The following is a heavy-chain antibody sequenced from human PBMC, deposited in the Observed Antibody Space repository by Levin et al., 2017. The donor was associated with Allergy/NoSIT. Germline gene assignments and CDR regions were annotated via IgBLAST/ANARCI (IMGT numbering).Heavy chain of an antibody. CDR3: ARAWGLHYYDSSGKNWFDP. Sequence: ASVKVSCKASGYTFTSYGISWVRQAPGQGLEWMGWISAYNGNTNYAQKLQGRVTMTTDTSTSTAYMELRSLRSDDTAVYYCARAWGLHYYDSSGKNWFDPWGQGTLVTVSS. CDR1: GYTFTSYG. D-gene: IGHD3-22*01. V-gene: IGHV1-18*01. J-gene: IGHJ5*02. CDR2: ISAYNGNT.